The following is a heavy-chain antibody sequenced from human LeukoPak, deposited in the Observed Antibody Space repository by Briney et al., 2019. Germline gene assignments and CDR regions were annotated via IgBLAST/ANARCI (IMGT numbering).Heavy chain of an antibody. J-gene: IGHJ3*02. CDR1: GYSISSGYY. CDR3: AREGKYPKAFDI. D-gene: IGHD6-6*01. V-gene: IGHV4-38-2*02. Sequence: MSSETLSLTCTVSGYSISSGYYWGWIRQPPGKGWEGIGSIHHSGSTYYNPSLKSRVTISVDTSKNQFSLKLSSVTAADTAVYYCAREGKYPKAFDIWGQGTMVTVSS. CDR2: IHHSGST.